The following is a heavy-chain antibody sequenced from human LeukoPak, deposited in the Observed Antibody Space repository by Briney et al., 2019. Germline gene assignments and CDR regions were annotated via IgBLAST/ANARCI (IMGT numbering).Heavy chain of an antibody. V-gene: IGHV1-18*01. CDR3: AREGAAMAPTEPMDV. D-gene: IGHD5-18*01. CDR1: GYTFTSYG. CDR2: ISAYNGNT. Sequence: ASVKVSCKASGYTFTSYGISWVRQAPGQGLEWVGWISAYNGNTNYAQKLQGRVTMTTDTSTSTAYMELRSLRSDDTAVCYCAREGAAMAPTEPMDVWGQGTTVTVSS. J-gene: IGHJ6*02.